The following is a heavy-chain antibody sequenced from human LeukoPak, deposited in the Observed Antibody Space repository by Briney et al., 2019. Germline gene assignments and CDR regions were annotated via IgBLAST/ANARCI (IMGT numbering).Heavy chain of an antibody. J-gene: IGHJ2*01. CDR1: GGSISSGDYY. V-gene: IGHV4-30-4*01. Sequence: SETLSLTCTVSGGSISSGDYYWSWIRQPPGKGLEWIGYIYYSGSTYYNPSLKSRVTISVDTSKNQFSLKLSSVNAADTAVYYCARETTLYQLLRYWYFDLWGRGNLVTVSS. CDR2: IYYSGST. D-gene: IGHD2-2*01. CDR3: ARETTLYQLLRYWYFDL.